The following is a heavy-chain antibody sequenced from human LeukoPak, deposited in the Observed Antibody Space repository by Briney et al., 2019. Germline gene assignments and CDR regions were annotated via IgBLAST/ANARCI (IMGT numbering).Heavy chain of an antibody. CDR3: ARDPLDGYYFDY. D-gene: IGHD1-1*01. CDR1: GFTFSSYA. Sequence: GGSLRLSCAASGFTFSSYAMHWVRQAPGKGLEWVAVISYDGSNKYYADSVKGRFTISRDNSKNTLYLQMNSLRAEDTAVYYCARDPLDGYYFDYWGQGTLVTVSS. CDR2: ISYDGSNK. J-gene: IGHJ4*02. V-gene: IGHV3-30*04.